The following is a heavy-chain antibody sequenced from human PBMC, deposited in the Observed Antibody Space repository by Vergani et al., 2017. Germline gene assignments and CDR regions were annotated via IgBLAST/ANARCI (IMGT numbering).Heavy chain of an antibody. D-gene: IGHD2-21*01. Sequence: QVQLQESGPGLVKPSQTLSLTCTVSGGSFSTGGQSWTWLRQSAGKGLEWIGRIYTSGATNYNPSLRIRAIMSVDASKNQFSLKLTSVTAADTAVYYCARDGGEYDKDALDVWGQGTKVTVTS. CDR2: IYTSGAT. V-gene: IGHV4-61*02. CDR1: GGSFSTGGQS. J-gene: IGHJ3*01. CDR3: ARDGGEYDKDALDV.